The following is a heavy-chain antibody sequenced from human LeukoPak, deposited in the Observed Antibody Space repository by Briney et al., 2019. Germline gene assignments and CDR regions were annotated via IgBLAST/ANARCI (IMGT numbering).Heavy chain of an antibody. CDR3: AKDAYDFWSGLLDY. CDR1: GFTFDDYA. J-gene: IGHJ4*02. Sequence: GRSLRLSCAASGFTFDDYAMPWVRQAPGKGLEWVSGISWNSGSIGYADSVKGRFTISRDNAKNSLYLQMNSLRAEDTALYYCAKDAYDFWSGLLDYWGQGTLVTVSS. V-gene: IGHV3-9*01. CDR2: ISWNSGSI. D-gene: IGHD3-3*01.